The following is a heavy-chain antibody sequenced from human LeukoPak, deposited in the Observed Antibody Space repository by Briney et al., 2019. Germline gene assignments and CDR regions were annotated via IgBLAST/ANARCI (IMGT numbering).Heavy chain of an antibody. Sequence: SQTLSLTCAISGDSVSSNSSAWNWIRQSPSRGLEWLGRTYYRAEWYNDYAVSVKSRITINPATSKNQFSLQLNSVPPEDTAVYYCARDQAYSGYDEDYYYGMDVWGQGTTVTVSS. V-gene: IGHV6-1*01. CDR2: TYYRAEWYN. D-gene: IGHD5-12*01. J-gene: IGHJ6*02. CDR1: GDSVSSNSSA. CDR3: ARDQAYSGYDEDYYYGMDV.